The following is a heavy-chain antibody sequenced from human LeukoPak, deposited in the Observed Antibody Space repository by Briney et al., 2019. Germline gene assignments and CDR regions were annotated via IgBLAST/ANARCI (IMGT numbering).Heavy chain of an antibody. CDR3: ARGYLDCGGNSNWFDP. Sequence: GASVKVSCKASGYTFTSYGISWVRQAPGQGLEWMGWISAYNGNTNYAQKFQGRVTMTRDTSTSTVYMELSSLRSEDTAVYYCARGYLDCGGNSNWFDPWGQGTLVTVSS. J-gene: IGHJ5*02. CDR2: ISAYNGNT. CDR1: GYTFTSYG. V-gene: IGHV1-18*01. D-gene: IGHD4-23*01.